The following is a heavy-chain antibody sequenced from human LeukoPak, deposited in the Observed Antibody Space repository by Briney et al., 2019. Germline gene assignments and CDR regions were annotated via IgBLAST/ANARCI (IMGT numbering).Heavy chain of an antibody. D-gene: IGHD3-16*01. V-gene: IGHV4-38-2*01. CDR1: GYSISSGYY. CDR3: AGGEYEDLVDN. Sequence: SETLSLTCAVSGYSISSGYYWGWIRQPPGKGLEWIGSIYHSGSTYYNPSLKSRVTISVDTSKNQFSLKLSSVTAADTAVYYCAGGEYEDLVDNWGQGTLVTVSS. CDR2: IYHSGST. J-gene: IGHJ4*02.